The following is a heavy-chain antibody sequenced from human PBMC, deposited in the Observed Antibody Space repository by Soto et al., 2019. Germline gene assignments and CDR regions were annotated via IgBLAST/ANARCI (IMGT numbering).Heavy chain of an antibody. D-gene: IGHD4-17*01. CDR3: ARGHYGGTSYFDY. CDR2: IYHSGST. V-gene: IGHV4-38-2*01. CDR1: GYSISSGYY. Sequence: SETLSLTCAVSGYSISSGYYWGWIRQPPGKGLEWIGSIYHSGSTYYNPSLKSRVTISVDTSKNQFSLKLSSVTAADTAVYYCARGHYGGTSYFDYWGQGTLVTVSS. J-gene: IGHJ4*02.